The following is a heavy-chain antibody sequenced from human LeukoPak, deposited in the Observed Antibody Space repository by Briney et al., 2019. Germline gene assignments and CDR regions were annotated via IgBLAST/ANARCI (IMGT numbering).Heavy chain of an antibody. D-gene: IGHD5-12*01. Sequence: ASVKVSCKASGYTFTSYGISWVRQAPGQGLEWMGWISAYNGNTNYAQKLQGRVTMTTDTSTSTAYMELRSLGSDDTAVYYCARGYSGYDSPQYFDYWGQGTLVTVSS. CDR2: ISAYNGNT. CDR3: ARGYSGYDSPQYFDY. V-gene: IGHV1-18*04. J-gene: IGHJ4*02. CDR1: GYTFTSYG.